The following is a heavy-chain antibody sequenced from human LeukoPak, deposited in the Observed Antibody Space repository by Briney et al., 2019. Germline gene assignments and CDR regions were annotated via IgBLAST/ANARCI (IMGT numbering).Heavy chain of an antibody. CDR1: GFTFSSYA. CDR3: ARIRYYYDSSGYFVFDY. CDR2: IYSGGST. J-gene: IGHJ4*02. V-gene: IGHV3-66*01. D-gene: IGHD3-22*01. Sequence: GGSLRLSCAASGFTFSSYAMHWVRQAPGKGLEWVAVIYSGGSTYYADSVKGRFTISRDNSKNTLYLQMNSLRAEDTAVYYCARIRYYYDSSGYFVFDYWGQGTLVTVSS.